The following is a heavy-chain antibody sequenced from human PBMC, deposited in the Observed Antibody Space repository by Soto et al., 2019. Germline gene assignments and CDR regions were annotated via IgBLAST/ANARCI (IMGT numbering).Heavy chain of an antibody. CDR3: ARGLRYSSSAPSWFDP. J-gene: IGHJ5*02. D-gene: IGHD6-6*01. CDR2: INHSGST. CDR1: GGSFSGYY. V-gene: IGHV4-34*01. Sequence: PSETLSLTCAVYGGSFSGYYWSWIRQPPGKGLEWIGEINHSGSTNYNPSLKSRVTISVDTSKNQFSLKLSSVTAADTAVYYCARGLRYSSSAPSWFDPWGQGTLVTVSS.